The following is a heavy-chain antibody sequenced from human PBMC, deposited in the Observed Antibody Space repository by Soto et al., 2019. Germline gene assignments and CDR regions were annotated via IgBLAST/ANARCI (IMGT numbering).Heavy chain of an antibody. Sequence: GGFLRLSCTGAGLTFGDDAMSWSPQAPGKGLEWVGFIRSKPYGVTAEYAASVKGRSTISRDDSKSIAYLQMNSLTTEDTAVYYCARGIWEMATIRPENYWGQGT. CDR1: GLTFGDDA. CDR3: ARGIWEMATIRPENY. CDR2: IRSKPYGVTA. D-gene: IGHD5-12*01. V-gene: IGHV3-49*03. J-gene: IGHJ4*02.